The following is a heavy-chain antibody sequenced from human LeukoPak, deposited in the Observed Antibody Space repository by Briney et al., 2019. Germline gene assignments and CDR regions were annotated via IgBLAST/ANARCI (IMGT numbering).Heavy chain of an antibody. J-gene: IGHJ5*02. CDR3: AKDRGTVFLNYFDP. V-gene: IGHV3-23*01. CDR2: ITGSGGTT. Sequence: PGGSLRLSCAASGFTFKNYAMNWVRQAPGKGLEWVAVITGSGGTTYYADSVKGRFTISRDNSKNTLYLEMNSLRAEDTAVYYCAKDRGTVFLNYFDPWGQGTPVTVSS. D-gene: IGHD1-7*01. CDR1: GFTFKNYA.